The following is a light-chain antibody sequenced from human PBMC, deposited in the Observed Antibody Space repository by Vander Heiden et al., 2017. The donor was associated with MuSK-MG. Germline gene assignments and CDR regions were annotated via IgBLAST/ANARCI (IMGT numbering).Light chain of an antibody. V-gene: IGLV3-19*01. J-gene: IGLJ2*01. Sequence: SSELTQDPALSVALGQTVRITCQGDSLRSYYASWYQQKPGQAPVLVIYGKNDRPSGIPDRFSGSSSGNTASLTITGAQAEDEADYYCNSGDSGGNHVVFGGGTKLTVL. CDR3: NSGDSGGNHVV. CDR1: SLRSYY. CDR2: GKN.